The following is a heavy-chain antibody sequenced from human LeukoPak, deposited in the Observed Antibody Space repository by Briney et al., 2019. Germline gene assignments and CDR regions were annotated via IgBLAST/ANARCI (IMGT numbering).Heavy chain of an antibody. CDR2: INPNSGGT. CDR1: GYTFTGYY. D-gene: IGHD6-19*01. V-gene: IGHV1-2*02. J-gene: IGHJ4*02. CDR3: ARSGSSGWYVSFDY. Sequence: ASVKVSCKASGYTFTGYYMHWVRQAPGQGLEWMGWINPNSGGTNYAQKFQGRVTMTRDTSISTAYMVLSRLRSDDTAVYYCARSGSSGWYVSFDYWGQGTLVTVSS.